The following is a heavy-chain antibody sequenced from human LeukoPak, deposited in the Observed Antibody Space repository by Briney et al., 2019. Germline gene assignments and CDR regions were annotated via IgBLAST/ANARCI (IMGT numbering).Heavy chain of an antibody. J-gene: IGHJ5*02. Sequence: WASLKLSCTASGGTFSSYAISWVRQAPGQGLEWMGGIIPIFGTANYAQKFQGRVKITTDESTTTAYMELSSLRSEDTAVYYCASKATAFSNWFDPWGQGTLVTVSS. D-gene: IGHD2/OR15-2a*01. V-gene: IGHV1-69*05. CDR1: GGTFSSYA. CDR3: ASKATAFSNWFDP. CDR2: IIPIFGTA.